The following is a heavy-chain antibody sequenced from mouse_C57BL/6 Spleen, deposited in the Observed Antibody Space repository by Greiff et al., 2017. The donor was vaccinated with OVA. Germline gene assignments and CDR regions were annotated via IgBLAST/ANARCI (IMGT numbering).Heavy chain of an antibody. J-gene: IGHJ2*01. V-gene: IGHV2-9-1*01. CDR2: IWTGGGT. CDR3: ARKSSHYGSSPFDY. D-gene: IGHD1-1*01. Sequence: VMLVESGPGLVAPSQSLSITCTVSGFSLTSYAISWVRQPPGKGLEWLGVIWTGGGTNYNSALKSRLSISKDNSKSQVFLKMNSLQTDDTARYYCARKSSHYGSSPFDYWGQGTTLTVSS. CDR1: GFSLTSYA.